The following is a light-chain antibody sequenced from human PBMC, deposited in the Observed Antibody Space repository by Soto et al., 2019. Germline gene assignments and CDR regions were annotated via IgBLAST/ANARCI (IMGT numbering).Light chain of an antibody. V-gene: IGLV2-11*01. CDR2: AVT. Sequence: QSVLTQPSSVSGSPGQSVTISCTGTSNDVGGYNYVAWYQQHTGKAPKIMIYAVTKRPSGVPDRFSGSKSGNTASLTISGLHAQNEADYYSCTNAGNVGVFGTGTTVT. CDR3: CTNAGNVGV. CDR1: SNDVGGYNY. J-gene: IGLJ1*01.